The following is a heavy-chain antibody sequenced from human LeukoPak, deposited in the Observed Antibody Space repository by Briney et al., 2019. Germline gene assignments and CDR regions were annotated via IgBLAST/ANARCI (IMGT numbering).Heavy chain of an antibody. CDR2: ISGSGGST. CDR3: AKLAYYDFWSGFPSWFDP. CDR1: GFTFSSYA. Sequence: GGSLRLSCTASGFTFSSYAMSWVRQAPGKGLEWVSAISGSGGSTYYADSVKGRFTISRDNSKNTLYLQMNSLRAEDTAVYYCAKLAYYDFWSGFPSWFDPWGQGTLVIVSS. V-gene: IGHV3-23*01. J-gene: IGHJ5*02. D-gene: IGHD3-3*01.